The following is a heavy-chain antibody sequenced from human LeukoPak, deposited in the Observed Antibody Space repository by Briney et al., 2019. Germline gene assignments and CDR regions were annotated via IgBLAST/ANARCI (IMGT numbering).Heavy chain of an antibody. CDR2: IRSKAYGGTT. D-gene: IGHD5-18*01. CDR3: SRGPTQQWLYSGTDV. J-gene: IGHJ6*02. V-gene: IGHV3-49*04. Sequence: PGRSLRLSCTASGFTFGDHAMSWVRQAPGKGLEWLGFIRSKAYGGTTEYAASAKGRFTISRDDSKSIAYLQMNSLTTEDTAVYYCSRGPTQQWLYSGTDVSGQGTTVIVSS. CDR1: GFTFGDHA.